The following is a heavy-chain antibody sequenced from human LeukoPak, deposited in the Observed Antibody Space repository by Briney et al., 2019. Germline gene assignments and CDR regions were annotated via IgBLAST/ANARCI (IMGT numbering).Heavy chain of an antibody. V-gene: IGHV3-33*01. Sequence: GGSLRLSCAAPGFTFSSYGMHWVRQAPGKGLGWVAVIWYDGSNKYYADSVKGRFTISRDNSKNTLYLQMNSLRAEDTAVYYCARGKSGIYTRLFDYWGQGTLVTVSS. CDR2: IWYDGSNK. CDR3: ARGKSGIYTRLFDY. J-gene: IGHJ4*02. CDR1: GFTFSSYG. D-gene: IGHD1-26*01.